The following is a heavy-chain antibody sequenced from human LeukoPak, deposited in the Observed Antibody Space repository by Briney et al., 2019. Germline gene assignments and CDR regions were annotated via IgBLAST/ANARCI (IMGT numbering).Heavy chain of an antibody. CDR2: FSGSGGST. J-gene: IGHJ4*02. V-gene: IGHV3-23*01. D-gene: IGHD2-2*01. Sequence: GGSLRLSCAASGFTFSSYAMSWVRQAPGKGLEWVSSFSGSGGSTYYADSVEGRFTISRDNSKNTLYLQMNSLTDEDTAIYYCAKAPSPGGFDYWGQGTLVTVSS. CDR1: GFTFSSYA. CDR3: AKAPSPGGFDY.